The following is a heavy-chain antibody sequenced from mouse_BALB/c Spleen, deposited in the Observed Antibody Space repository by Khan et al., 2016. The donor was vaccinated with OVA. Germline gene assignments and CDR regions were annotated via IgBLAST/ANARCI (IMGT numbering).Heavy chain of an antibody. CDR3: TGHQCYYGSSPYFDY. CDR1: GFSFSSYS. D-gene: IGHD1-1*01. V-gene: IGHV5-6-4*01. CDR2: ISSGGSYT. Sequence: EVELVESGGGLVRPGGSLKLSCAASGFSFSSYSMSWVRQTPEKRLEWVATISSGGSYTYYPDSVKGRFTISRDNAKNTEHLQVNSLRSEDTAMYYCTGHQCYYGSSPYFDYWGQGTTLTVSA. J-gene: IGHJ2*01.